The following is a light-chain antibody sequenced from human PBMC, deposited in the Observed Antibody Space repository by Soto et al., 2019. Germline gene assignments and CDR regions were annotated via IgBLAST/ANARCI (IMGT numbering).Light chain of an antibody. J-gene: IGKJ4*01. CDR1: QGIGDT. CDR3: QPYNNWPLT. CDR2: DTS. Sequence: EVVMRQSPATLCVSPGEGANLSCRASQGIGDTLAWYQHKPGQTPRLLIHDTSTRATGVPTRFSGSRAGAEFTLTINSLQSEDFAVYYCQPYNNWPLTFGGGTKVDIK. V-gene: IGKV3-15*01.